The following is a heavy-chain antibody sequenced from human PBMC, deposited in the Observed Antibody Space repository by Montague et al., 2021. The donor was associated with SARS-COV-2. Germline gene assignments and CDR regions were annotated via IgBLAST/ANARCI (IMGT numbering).Heavy chain of an antibody. D-gene: IGHD2-21*02. J-gene: IGHJ2*01. Sequence: CAISGDSVSSNIATWNWIRQSPSRGLEWLGRTYYRSKWYNDYAVSVKSRVIINPDTSNNRISLQLNSVTPEDTAVYYRARAYCGGDCYFYWYFDLWGRSTLVTVSS. CDR3: ARAYCGGDCYFYWYFDL. CDR2: TYYRSKWYN. CDR1: GDSVSSNIAT. V-gene: IGHV6-1*01.